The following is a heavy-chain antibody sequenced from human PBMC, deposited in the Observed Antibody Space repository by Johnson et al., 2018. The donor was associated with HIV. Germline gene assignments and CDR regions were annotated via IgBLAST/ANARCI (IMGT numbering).Heavy chain of an antibody. J-gene: IGHJ3*02. CDR2: IDWSGGRT. CDR1: GFTFDDYG. CDR3: ARRGITIVADAFDI. D-gene: IGHD3-10*01. V-gene: IGHV3-20*04. Sequence: VQLVESGGGVVQPGGSLRLSCAASGFTFDDYGMSWVRQAPGKGLEWVSGIDWSGGRTGYADSVKGRFTISRDNAKKLLYLQMYSLRAEDTAFYYCARRGITIVADAFDIWGKGTMVTASS.